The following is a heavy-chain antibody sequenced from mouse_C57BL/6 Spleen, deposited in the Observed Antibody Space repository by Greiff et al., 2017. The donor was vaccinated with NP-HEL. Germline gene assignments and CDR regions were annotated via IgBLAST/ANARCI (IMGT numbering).Heavy chain of an antibody. CDR2: INPSNGGT. Sequence: QVQLQQPGTELVKPGASVKLSCKASGYTFTSYWMHWVKQRPGQGLEWIGNINPSNGGTNYNQKFKGKATLTVDTSSSTAYMQLSSLTSEDSAVYYCARLGTTVVEDFDYWGQGTTLTVSS. V-gene: IGHV1-53*01. CDR1: GYTFTSYW. CDR3: ARLGTTVVEDFDY. D-gene: IGHD1-1*01. J-gene: IGHJ2*01.